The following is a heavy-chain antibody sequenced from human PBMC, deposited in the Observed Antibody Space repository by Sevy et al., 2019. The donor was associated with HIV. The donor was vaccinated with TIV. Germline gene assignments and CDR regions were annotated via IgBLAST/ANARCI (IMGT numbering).Heavy chain of an antibody. Sequence: SETLSLTCTVSGGSLSSGSYYWSWIRQPPGKGLEWIGYISYIGSTNYNPSLKSRVTISVDTSKNLLSLRLTSVTAADTAVYYCVRDRIAAAGGYFDNWGQGTLVTVSS. CDR1: GGSLSSGSYY. D-gene: IGHD6-13*01. J-gene: IGHJ4*02. CDR3: VRDRIAAAGGYFDN. V-gene: IGHV4-61*01. CDR2: ISYIGST.